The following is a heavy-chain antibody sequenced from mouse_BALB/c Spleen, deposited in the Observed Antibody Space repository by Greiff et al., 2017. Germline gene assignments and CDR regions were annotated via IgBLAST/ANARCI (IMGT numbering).Heavy chain of an antibody. CDR1: GFTFSDYY. Sequence: EVKVVESGGGLVKPGGSLKLSCAASGFTFSDYYMYWVRQTPEKRLEWVATISDGGSYTYYPDSVKGRFTISRDNAKNNLYLQMSSLKSEDTAMYYCARALYYYGSSSYAMDYWGQGTSVTVSS. CDR3: ARALYYYGSSSYAMDY. J-gene: IGHJ4*01. D-gene: IGHD1-1*01. V-gene: IGHV5-4*02. CDR2: ISDGGSYT.